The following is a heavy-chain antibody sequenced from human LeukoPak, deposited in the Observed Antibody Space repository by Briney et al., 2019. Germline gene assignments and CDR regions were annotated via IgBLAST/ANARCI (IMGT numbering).Heavy chain of an antibody. CDR1: GFTFSSYA. CDR3: VKEGEVVITHRFDS. D-gene: IGHD3-22*01. J-gene: IGHJ4*02. V-gene: IGHV3-23*01. Sequence: GGSLRLSCAASGFTFSSYAMTWVRQAPGRGLEWVSGISGSSSSSYYADSVKGRFTISRDYSNNTVYLQMNSLRAEDTAVYYCVKEGEVVITHRFDSWGQGTLVTVSS. CDR2: ISGSSSSS.